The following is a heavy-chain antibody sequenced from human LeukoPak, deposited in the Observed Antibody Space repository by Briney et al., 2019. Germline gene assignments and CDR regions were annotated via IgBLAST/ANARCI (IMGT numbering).Heavy chain of an antibody. J-gene: IGHJ4*02. CDR3: AKDFEVSGYAFIVVVTAIQD. V-gene: IGHV3-30*02. CDR1: GFTFSSYG. CDR2: IRYDGSNK. D-gene: IGHD2-21*02. Sequence: PGGSLRLSCAASGFTFSSYGMHWVRQAPGKGLEWVAFIRYDGSNKYYADSVKGRFTISRDNSKNTLYLQMNSLRAEDTAVYYCAKDFEVSGYAFIVVVTAIQDWGQGTLVTVSS.